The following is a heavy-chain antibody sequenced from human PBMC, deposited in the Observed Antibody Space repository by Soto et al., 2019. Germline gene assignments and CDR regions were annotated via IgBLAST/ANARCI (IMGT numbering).Heavy chain of an antibody. Sequence: PSETLSLTCTVSGGSISSYYWSWIRQPPGKGLEWIGYIYYSGSTNYNPSLKSRVTISVDTSKNQFSLKLSSVTAADTAVYYCARGVKLAYCGGDCYSAIDYWGQGTLVTVS. CDR3: ARGVKLAYCGGDCYSAIDY. CDR2: IYYSGST. CDR1: GGSISSYY. V-gene: IGHV4-59*01. J-gene: IGHJ4*02. D-gene: IGHD2-21*02.